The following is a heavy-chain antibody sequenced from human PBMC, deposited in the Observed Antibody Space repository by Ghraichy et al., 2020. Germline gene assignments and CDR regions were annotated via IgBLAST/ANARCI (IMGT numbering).Heavy chain of an antibody. CDR2: MNPNSANT. Sequence: ASVKVSCRTSGYTFSSYDIIWVRQAAGQGLEWMGWMNPNSANTGYARKFQGRVSMTRDTSMNTAYMELSSLRSEDTAVYYCARAIRYQLLSEYWGQGTLVTFSS. CDR3: ARAIRYQLLSEY. CDR1: GYTFSSYD. J-gene: IGHJ4*02. V-gene: IGHV1-8*01. D-gene: IGHD2-2*01.